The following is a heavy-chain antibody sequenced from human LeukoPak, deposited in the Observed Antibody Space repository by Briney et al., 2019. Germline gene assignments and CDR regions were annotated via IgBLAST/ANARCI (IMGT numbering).Heavy chain of an antibody. V-gene: IGHV3-64*01. D-gene: IGHD1-26*01. CDR3: ARDIGSWELRFYFDY. Sequence: PGRSLRLSCAASGFTFSSYGMHWVRQAPGKGLEYVSAISSNGGSTYYANSVKGRFTISRDNSKNTLYLQMGSLRAEDMAVYYCARDIGSWELRFYFDYWGQGTLVTVSS. CDR2: ISSNGGST. CDR1: GFTFSSYG. J-gene: IGHJ4*02.